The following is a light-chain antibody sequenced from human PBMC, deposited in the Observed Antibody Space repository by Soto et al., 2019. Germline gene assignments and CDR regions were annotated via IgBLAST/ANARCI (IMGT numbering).Light chain of an antibody. J-gene: IGKJ1*01. CDR2: AAS. Sequence: DIQMTQSPSSLSASVGDTVTITCRASQGISNYLAWYQQKPGQVPNLLIYAASTLQSGVPSRFSGSGSGTDFTLTIIILRPEDVATYYCQKYNNAPRTFGQGTKVEI. CDR3: QKYNNAPRT. CDR1: QGISNY. V-gene: IGKV1-27*01.